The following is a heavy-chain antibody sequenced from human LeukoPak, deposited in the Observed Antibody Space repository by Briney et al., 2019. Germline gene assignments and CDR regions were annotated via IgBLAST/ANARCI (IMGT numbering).Heavy chain of an antibody. Sequence: ASVKVSCKASGYTFTSYDINWVRQATGQGLEWMGWMNPNSGNTGYAQKFQGRATMTRNTSISTAYMELSSLRSEDTAVYYCARHPIAVAGTSWFDPWGQGTLVTVSS. D-gene: IGHD6-19*01. J-gene: IGHJ5*02. V-gene: IGHV1-8*01. CDR1: GYTFTSYD. CDR3: ARHPIAVAGTSWFDP. CDR2: MNPNSGNT.